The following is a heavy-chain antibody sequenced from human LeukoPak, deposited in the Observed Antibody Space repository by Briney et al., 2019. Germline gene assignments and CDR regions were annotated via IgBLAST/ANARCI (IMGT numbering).Heavy chain of an antibody. CDR1: GITFSRYW. V-gene: IGHV3-30*18. CDR2: ISYDGTYK. D-gene: IGHD3-10*01. Sequence: GGSLRLSCAASGITFSRYWMSWVRQAPGKGLEWVAVISYDGTYKYFANSVKGRFTISRDNSKNTLYLQMTSLRAEDTAVYYCAKQDGFGGRFDYWGQGTLATVSS. J-gene: IGHJ4*02. CDR3: AKQDGFGGRFDY.